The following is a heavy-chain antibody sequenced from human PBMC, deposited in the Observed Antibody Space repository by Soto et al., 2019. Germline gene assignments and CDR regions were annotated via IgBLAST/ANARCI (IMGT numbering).Heavy chain of an antibody. D-gene: IGHD6-19*01. CDR2: ILGSDGST. CDR1: GFSFSTFD. J-gene: IGHJ4*02. V-gene: IGHV3-23*01. CDR3: TKGAWLDY. Sequence: EVQVLESGGGLVQPGGSLRLSCAASGFSFSTFDMSWVRQAPGKGLEWVSVILGSDGSTHYADAVKGRFTISRDNSKNTLYLQVNSLRAEDTAIYYCTKGAWLDYWGQGTLVTVSS.